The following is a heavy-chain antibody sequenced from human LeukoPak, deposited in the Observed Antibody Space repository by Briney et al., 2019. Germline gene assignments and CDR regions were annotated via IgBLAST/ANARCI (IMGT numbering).Heavy chain of an antibody. J-gene: IGHJ6*02. CDR2: INHSGST. D-gene: IGHD3-10*01. Sequence: PSETLSLTCAVYGGSFSGYYWSWIRQPPGKGLEWIGEINHSGSTNYNPSLKSRVTISVDTSKNQFSLKLSSVTAADTAVYYCASPPGGRYYYYYGMDVWGQGTTVTVS. CDR3: ASPPGGRYYYYYGMDV. V-gene: IGHV4-34*01. CDR1: GGSFSGYY.